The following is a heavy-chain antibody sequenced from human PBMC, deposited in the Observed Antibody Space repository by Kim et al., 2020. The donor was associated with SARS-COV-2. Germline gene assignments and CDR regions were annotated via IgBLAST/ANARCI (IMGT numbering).Heavy chain of an antibody. Sequence: GGSLRLSCTTSGFTFSRFGMHWVRQAPGKGLEWLAVVSYDGIYKYYADSVKGRFTISRDNSKSTFFLQMNRLTTEDTAVYYCAKDSGLLWQYVLRLWGQGTLVTVSS. CDR2: VSYDGIYK. V-gene: IGHV3-30*18. J-gene: IGHJ4*02. CDR3: AKDSGLLWQYVLRL. D-gene: IGHD3-10*02. CDR1: GFTFSRFG.